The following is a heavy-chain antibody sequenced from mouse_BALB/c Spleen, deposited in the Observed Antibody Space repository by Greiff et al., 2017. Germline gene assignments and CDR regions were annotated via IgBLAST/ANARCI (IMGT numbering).Heavy chain of an antibody. CDR2: ISYDGSN. CDR1: GYSITSGYY. J-gene: IGHJ4*01. V-gene: IGHV3-6*02. Sequence: VQLKESGPGLVKPSQSLSLTCSVTGYSITSGYYWNWIRQFPGNKLEWMGYISYDGSNNYNPSLKNRISITRDTSKNQFFLKLNSVTTEDTATYYCARDEGNDYYAMDYWGQGTSVTVSS. CDR3: ARDEGNDYYAMDY. D-gene: IGHD2-1*01.